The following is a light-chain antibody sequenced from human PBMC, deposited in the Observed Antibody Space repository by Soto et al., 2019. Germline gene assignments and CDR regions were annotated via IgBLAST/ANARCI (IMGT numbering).Light chain of an antibody. CDR3: CSYAGSSTYI. CDR1: SSDVGSHNL. Sequence: QSALTQPASVSGSPGQSITISCTGTSSDVGSHNLVSWYQQHPDRAPKLMIYEGSKRPPGVSNRFSGSKSGNTASLTISGLQAEDEADYFCCSYAGSSTYIFGSGTKLTVL. CDR2: EGS. V-gene: IGLV2-23*01. J-gene: IGLJ1*01.